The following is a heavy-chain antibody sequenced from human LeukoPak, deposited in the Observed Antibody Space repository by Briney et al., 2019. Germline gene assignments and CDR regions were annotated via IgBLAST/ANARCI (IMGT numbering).Heavy chain of an antibody. CDR3: AREPHVVRGVISDNWFDP. J-gene: IGHJ5*02. CDR2: ISAYNGNT. CDR1: GYTFTSYG. V-gene: IGHV1-18*01. Sequence: ASVTVSCKASGYTFTSYGISWVRQAPGQGREWMGWISAYNGNTNYAQKLQGRVTMTTDTSTSTAYMELRSLRSDDTAVYYCAREPHVVRGVISDNWFDPWGQGTLVTVSS. D-gene: IGHD3-10*01.